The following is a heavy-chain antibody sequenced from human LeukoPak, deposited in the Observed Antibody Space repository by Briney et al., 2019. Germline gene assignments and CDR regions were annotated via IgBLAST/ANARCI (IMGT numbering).Heavy chain of an antibody. V-gene: IGHV3-23*01. CDR2: ISVIGGST. Sequence: GGSLRLSCAASGFTFSSYAMSWVRQAPGKGLEWFSAISVIGGSTYYADSVKGRFTLSRDNSKNTLYLQMKGLRAEVTAVNYCAKDFGWAGTSNWFDPWGQGTLVTVSS. J-gene: IGHJ5*02. CDR1: GFTFSSYA. D-gene: IGHD1-7*01. CDR3: AKDFGWAGTSNWFDP.